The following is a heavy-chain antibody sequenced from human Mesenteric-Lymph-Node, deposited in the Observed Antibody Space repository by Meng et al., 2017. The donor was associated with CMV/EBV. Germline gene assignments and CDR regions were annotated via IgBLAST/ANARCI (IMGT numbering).Heavy chain of an antibody. V-gene: IGHV3-30*04. CDR2: ITFDESNR. Sequence: GESLKISCAASGFTFSNFAMHWVRKAPGKGLEWVAVITFDESNRYYADSVKGRFTITRDTSKNTVFLQMNSLRTEDTAVYYCARGIGSEGVIVISTDPLDIWGQGTMVTVSS. CDR3: ARGIGSEGVIVISTDPLDI. J-gene: IGHJ3*02. CDR1: GFTFSNFA. D-gene: IGHD3-16*02.